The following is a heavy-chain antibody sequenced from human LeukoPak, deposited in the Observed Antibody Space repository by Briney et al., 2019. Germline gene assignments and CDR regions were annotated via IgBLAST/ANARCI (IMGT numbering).Heavy chain of an antibody. D-gene: IGHD7-27*01. CDR3: ARLRANWGSDY. J-gene: IGHJ4*02. CDR1: GGSISSSRYY. Sequence: SETLSLTCTVSGGSISSSRYYWGWIRQPPGKGLEWIGSIYSSGSTYYNPSLKSRVSISVDTSKNQFSLKLSSVTAADTAVYYCARLRANWGSDYWGQGTLVTVSS. V-gene: IGHV4-39*01. CDR2: IYSSGST.